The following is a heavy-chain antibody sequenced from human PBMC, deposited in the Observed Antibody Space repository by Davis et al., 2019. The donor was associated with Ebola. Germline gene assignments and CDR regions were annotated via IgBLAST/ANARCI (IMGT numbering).Heavy chain of an antibody. D-gene: IGHD7-27*01. CDR2: IAYDGSTK. V-gene: IGHV3-30-3*01. Sequence: GESLKISCAASGFPFNNFALHWVRQAPGKGLEWVAVIAYDGSTKYYADSVKGRFTISRDDSKNTVPLQVDSLRAEDTAVYYCARRWGSDYWGQGTLVTVSS. CDR3: ARRWGSDY. J-gene: IGHJ4*02. CDR1: GFPFNNFA.